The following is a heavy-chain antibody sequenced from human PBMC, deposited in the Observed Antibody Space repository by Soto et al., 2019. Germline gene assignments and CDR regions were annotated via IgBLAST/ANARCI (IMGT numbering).Heavy chain of an antibody. D-gene: IGHD2-2*01. CDR3: AREEGRYCSSTTCYFRFDP. J-gene: IGHJ5*02. CDR2: IKQDGSEK. V-gene: IGHV3-7*01. CDR1: GFTFNIYW. Sequence: PGGSLRLSCAASGFTFNIYWMSWVRQAPGKGLEWVANIKQDGSEKYYVDSVKGRFTISRDNAKNSVYLQMNSLRAEDTAVYYCAREEGRYCSSTTCYFRFDPWGQGTLVTVSS.